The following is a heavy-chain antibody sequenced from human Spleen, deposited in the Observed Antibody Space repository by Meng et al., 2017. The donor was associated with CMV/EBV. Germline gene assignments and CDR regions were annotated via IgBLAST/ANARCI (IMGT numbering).Heavy chain of an antibody. CDR3: TRGLVEVPAAGDYYYFYGMDV. Sequence: GGSLRLSCTASGLTFSPYRMNWVRQAPGKGLEWVASSSRSGSHINYADSVKGRFTISRDNAKNSVCLQMNSLRVEDTAVYYCTRGLVEVPAAGDYYYFYGMDVWGQGTAVTVSS. CDR1: GLTFSPYR. CDR2: SSRSGSHI. V-gene: IGHV3-21*01. J-gene: IGHJ6*02. D-gene: IGHD2-2*01.